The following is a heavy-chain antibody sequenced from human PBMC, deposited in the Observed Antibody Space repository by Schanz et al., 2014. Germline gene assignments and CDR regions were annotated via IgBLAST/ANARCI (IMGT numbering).Heavy chain of an antibody. CDR2: ISNNGDST. D-gene: IGHD3-10*01. V-gene: IGHV3-64*04. Sequence: VHLLDSGGGLVQPGGSLRLSCAASGFSFSTDAMSWVRQAPGKGLEYISAISNNGDSTYYADSVKGRFTISRDNSKNTVHLQMNSLRAEDTAVYYCAKQHIVRGVIYLNWFDSWGQGTLVTVSS. CDR1: GFSFSTDA. J-gene: IGHJ5*01. CDR3: AKQHIVRGVIYLNWFDS.